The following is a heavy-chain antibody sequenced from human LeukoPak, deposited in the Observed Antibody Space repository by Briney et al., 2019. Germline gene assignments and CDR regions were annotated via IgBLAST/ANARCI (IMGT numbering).Heavy chain of an antibody. D-gene: IGHD5-12*01. CDR1: GYTFTSYA. CDR2: INAGNGNA. Sequence: ASVKVSCKASGYTFTSYAMHWVRQAPGQRLEWMGWINAGNGNAKYSQKFQGRVTITRDTSASTAYMELSSLRSEDTAVYYCARASVDDAFDIWGQGTMVTVSS. V-gene: IGHV1-3*01. J-gene: IGHJ3*02. CDR3: ARASVDDAFDI.